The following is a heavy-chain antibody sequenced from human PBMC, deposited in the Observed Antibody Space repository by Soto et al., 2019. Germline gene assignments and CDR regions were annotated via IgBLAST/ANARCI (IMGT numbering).Heavy chain of an antibody. V-gene: IGHV5-51*01. CDR1: GYTFSNYW. CDR3: ARQGDDQAFDY. Sequence: GESLKISCKASGYTFSNYWIGWVRQMPGKGLEWMGIIYPGDSDTRNSPSFVGQVTLSVDKSINTIYLQWSSLKASDTDMYYCARQGDDQAFDYWGQGTVVTVSS. D-gene: IGHD1-26*01. J-gene: IGHJ4*02. CDR2: IYPGDSDT.